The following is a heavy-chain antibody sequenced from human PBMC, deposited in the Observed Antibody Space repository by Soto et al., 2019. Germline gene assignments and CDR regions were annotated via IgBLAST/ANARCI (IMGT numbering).Heavy chain of an antibody. CDR3: ARVKSSGWYYFDY. CDR2: ISWNSGSI. J-gene: IGHJ4*02. V-gene: IGHV3-9*01. D-gene: IGHD6-19*01. CDR1: GFTFDDYA. Sequence: PGGSLRLSCAASGFTFDDYAMHWVRQAPGKGLEWVSGISWNSGSIGYADSVKGRFTISRDNAKNSLYLQMNSLRAEDTALYYCARVKSSGWYYFDYWGQGTLVTVSS.